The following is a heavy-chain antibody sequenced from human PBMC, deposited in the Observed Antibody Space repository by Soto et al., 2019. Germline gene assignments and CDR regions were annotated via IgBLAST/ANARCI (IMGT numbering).Heavy chain of an antibody. Sequence: ASVKVSCKASGYTFTNKDVSWVRQATGQGLEWMGWVNPGSGDTGYAQKFQGRLTMTRDISIATAYMGLNSLTSEDTAIYYCAIMDSFGSLKWFVHLGRELWLSSTQ. J-gene: IGHJ5*02. CDR1: GYTFTNKD. V-gene: IGHV1-8*01. CDR3: AIMDSFGSLKWFVH. D-gene: IGHD5-18*01. CDR2: VNPGSGDT.